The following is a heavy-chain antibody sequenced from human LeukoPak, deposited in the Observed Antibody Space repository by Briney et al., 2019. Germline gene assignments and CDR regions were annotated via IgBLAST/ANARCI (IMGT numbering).Heavy chain of an antibody. Sequence: ASVKVSCKASGYTFTTYGISWVRQAPGQGLGWMGWIGTYNGNTNYAQKFQGRVTMTRDTSTSTAYMELRSLRSDDTAVYHCARDEYYYASGSSAGIDYWGQGTLVTV. CDR1: GYTFTTYG. J-gene: IGHJ4*02. CDR2: IGTYNGNT. D-gene: IGHD3-10*01. V-gene: IGHV1-18*01. CDR3: ARDEYYYASGSSAGIDY.